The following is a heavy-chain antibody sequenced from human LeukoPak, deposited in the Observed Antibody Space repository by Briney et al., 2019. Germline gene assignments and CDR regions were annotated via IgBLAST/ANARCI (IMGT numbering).Heavy chain of an antibody. V-gene: IGHV4-31*03. Sequence: TLSLTCTVSGGXXSSXGYYWSWIRQHPGKGLEWIGYIYYSGSTYHNPSLKSRVTISVDTSKNQFSLKLSSVTAADTAVYHCAREVYYDSSGYYFDYYFDYWGQGTLVTVSS. CDR1: GGXXSSXGYY. CDR3: AREVYYDSSGYYFDYYFDY. D-gene: IGHD3-22*01. CDR2: IYYSGST. J-gene: IGHJ4*02.